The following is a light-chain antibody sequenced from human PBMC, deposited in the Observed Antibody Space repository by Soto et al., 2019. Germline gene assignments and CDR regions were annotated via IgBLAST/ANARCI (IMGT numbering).Light chain of an antibody. Sequence: DIQMTQSPSTLSASVGDRVTITCRASQSISSWLAWYQQKPGKAPNLLIYDASNLESGVPSRFSGSGSGTEFTLTISSLQPDDFATYYCQQSYNNPLTFGGGTKVDIK. CDR1: QSISSW. J-gene: IGKJ4*01. CDR2: DAS. CDR3: QQSYNNPLT. V-gene: IGKV1-5*01.